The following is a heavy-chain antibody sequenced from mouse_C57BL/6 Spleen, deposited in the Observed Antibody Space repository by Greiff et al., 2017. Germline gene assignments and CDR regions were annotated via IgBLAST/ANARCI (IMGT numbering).Heavy chain of an antibody. J-gene: IGHJ2*01. V-gene: IGHV1-82*01. D-gene: IGHD2-5*01. Sequence: QVQLQQSGPELVKPGASVKISCKASGYAFSSSWMNWVKQRPGKGLEWIGRMYPGDGDTNYNGKFKGKATLTADKSSSTAYMQLSSLTSEDSAVYFCARGGSNLDYWGQGTTLTVSS. CDR3: ARGGSNLDY. CDR1: GYAFSSSW. CDR2: MYPGDGDT.